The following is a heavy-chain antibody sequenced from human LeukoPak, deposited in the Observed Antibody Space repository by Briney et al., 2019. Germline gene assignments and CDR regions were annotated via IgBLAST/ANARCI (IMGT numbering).Heavy chain of an antibody. CDR3: ARGRFRFLEWLPYFDY. Sequence: SETLSLTCAVYGGSSSGYYWSWIRQPPGKGLEWIGEINHSGSTNYNPSLKSRVTISVDTSKNQFSLKLSSVTAADTAVYYCARGRFRFLEWLPYFDYWGQGTLVTVSS. CDR1: GGSSSGYY. D-gene: IGHD3-3*01. J-gene: IGHJ4*02. V-gene: IGHV4-34*01. CDR2: INHSGST.